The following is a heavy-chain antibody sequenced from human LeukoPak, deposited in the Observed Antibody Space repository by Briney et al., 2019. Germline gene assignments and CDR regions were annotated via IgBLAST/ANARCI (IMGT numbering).Heavy chain of an antibody. Sequence: PGESLKISCKDSGYSFTSYWIGWVRQMPGKGLEWMGIIYPGDSDTRYSPSFQGQVTISVDKSINTAYLQWSSLKASDAAMYYCARHIDFGRGYRNGYNYWGQGTLVTVSS. J-gene: IGHJ4*02. CDR1: GYSFTSYW. D-gene: IGHD5-18*01. CDR2: IYPGDSDT. CDR3: ARHIDFGRGYRNGYNY. V-gene: IGHV5-51*01.